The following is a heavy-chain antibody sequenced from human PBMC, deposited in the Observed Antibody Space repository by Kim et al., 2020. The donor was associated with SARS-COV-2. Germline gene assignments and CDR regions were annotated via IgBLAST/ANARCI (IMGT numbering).Heavy chain of an antibody. CDR3: ARDGDLPDY. J-gene: IGHJ4*02. Sequence: NGNTKYEPKLQGRVTMTPDTSTTTAYMELRSLRSDDTAVYYCARDGDLPDYWGLGTLVTVSS. D-gene: IGHD7-27*01. CDR2: NGNT. V-gene: IGHV1-18*01.